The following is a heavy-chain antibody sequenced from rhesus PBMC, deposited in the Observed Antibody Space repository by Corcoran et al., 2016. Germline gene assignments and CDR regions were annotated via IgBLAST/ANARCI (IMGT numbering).Heavy chain of an antibody. Sequence: EVQLVESGGGLVKPGGSLTLSCVASGFTFSSYEMHSVRQAPGKGLEWVSLISASGGAAYYADSVKGRFTISRDNAKNLLYLQMSSLRAEDTAVYYCTKGITHYGTFDSWGQGVLVTVSS. D-gene: IGHD3-40*01. CDR3: TKGITHYGTFDS. CDR2: ISASGGAA. V-gene: IGHV3-100*02. J-gene: IGHJ4*01. CDR1: GFTFSSYE.